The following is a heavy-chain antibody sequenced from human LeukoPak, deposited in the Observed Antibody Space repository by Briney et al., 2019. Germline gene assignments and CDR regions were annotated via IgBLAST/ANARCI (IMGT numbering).Heavy chain of an antibody. V-gene: IGHV4-61*02. D-gene: IGHD2-2*01. CDR1: GGSISSGSYY. CDR2: IYTSGST. CDR3: ARGQYCSSTSCEGMFDP. Sequence: SQTLSLTCTVSGGSISSGSYYWSWIRQPAGKGLEWIGRIYTSGSTNYNPSLKSRVTISVDTSQNQFSLKLSSVTAADTAVYYCARGQYCSSTSCEGMFDPWGQGTLVTVSS. J-gene: IGHJ5*02.